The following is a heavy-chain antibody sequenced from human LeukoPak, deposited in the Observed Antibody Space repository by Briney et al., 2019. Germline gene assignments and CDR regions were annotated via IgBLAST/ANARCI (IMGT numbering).Heavy chain of an antibody. CDR2: ISYDGSNN. Sequence: GGSLRLSCAASGFTFSSYGMHWVRQAPGKGLEWVAVISYDGSNNYYADSVKGRFTISRDNSKNTLFLQMNSLRADDTAVYYCAREKGVYYYGSGSYLLDYWGQGTLVTVSS. D-gene: IGHD3-10*01. J-gene: IGHJ4*02. CDR3: AREKGVYYYGSGSYLLDY. V-gene: IGHV3-30*03. CDR1: GFTFSSYG.